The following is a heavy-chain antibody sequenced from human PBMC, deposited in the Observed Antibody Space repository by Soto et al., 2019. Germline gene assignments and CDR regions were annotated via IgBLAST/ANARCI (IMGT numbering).Heavy chain of an antibody. J-gene: IGHJ5*01. Sequence: QVQLVEPGGGVVQPGRSLRLSCAASGFTFSSYGMHWVRQAPGKGLEWVAVISFDGSDKYYTDSVKGRFAISRDNSKSTLYLQMNSLRGDDTAVYYCAKAGGSYFVIPDSWGQGTLVTVSS. CDR3: AKAGGSYFVIPDS. CDR1: GFTFSSYG. D-gene: IGHD1-26*01. CDR2: ISFDGSDK. V-gene: IGHV3-30*18.